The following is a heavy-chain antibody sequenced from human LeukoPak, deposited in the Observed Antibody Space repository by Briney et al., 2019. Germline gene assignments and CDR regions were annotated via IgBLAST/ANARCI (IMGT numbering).Heavy chain of an antibody. D-gene: IGHD2-15*01. Sequence: GGSLRLSCAASGVTLRIYEMKGVREARGRGGEGGSDISGRGGSTYYADSVRGRFTISRDKDKNTLDAHMNTLRGEDTAVYYCAKGVAGSGYFDSGAREPWSPSPQ. CDR1: GVTLRIYE. CDR3: AKGVAGSGYFDS. CDR2: ISGRGGST. V-gene: IGHV3-23*01. J-gene: IGHJ4*02.